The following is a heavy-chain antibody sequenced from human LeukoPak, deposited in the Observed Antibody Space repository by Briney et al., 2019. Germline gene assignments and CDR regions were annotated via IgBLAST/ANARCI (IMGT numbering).Heavy chain of an antibody. J-gene: IGHJ4*02. CDR3: ARDPARYCSNGVCYVLDY. D-gene: IGHD2-8*01. CDR2: INPNTGGT. V-gene: IGHV1-2*02. Sequence: ASVKVSCNASGYTFTAYYIHWVRQAPGQGLEWMGWINPNTGGTNYAQNFQGRVTMTRDTSISTAYMELSRLTSDDTAVYYCARDPARYCSNGVCYVLDYWGQGTLVTVSS. CDR1: GYTFTAYY.